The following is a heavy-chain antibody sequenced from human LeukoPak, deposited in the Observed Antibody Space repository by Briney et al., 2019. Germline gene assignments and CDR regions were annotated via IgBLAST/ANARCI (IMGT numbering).Heavy chain of an antibody. CDR1: GGPISSGRYY. Sequence: SETLSLTCTVSGGPISSGRYYWSWIRQPAGKVLEWIGRIYTSGSTNYNPSLKSRVTISVDTSKNQFSLKLSSVTAADTAVYYCVRELVNSCSSTSCYVPYFYYYYYYMDVWGKGTTVTISS. CDR2: IYTSGST. J-gene: IGHJ6*03. V-gene: IGHV4-61*02. D-gene: IGHD2-2*01. CDR3: VRELVNSCSSTSCYVPYFYYYYYYMDV.